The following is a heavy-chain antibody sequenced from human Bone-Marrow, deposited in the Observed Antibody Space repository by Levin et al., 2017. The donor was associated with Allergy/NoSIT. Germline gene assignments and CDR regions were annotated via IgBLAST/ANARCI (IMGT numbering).Heavy chain of an antibody. CDR1: GGSISSGDYY. Sequence: NPSETLSLTCTVSGGSISSGDYYWSWIRQPPGKGLEWIGYIYYSGSTYYNPSLKSRVTISVDTSKNQFSLKLSSVTAADTAVYYCARGVGVSVVRGWFDPWGQGTLVTVSS. D-gene: IGHD4-23*01. CDR2: IYYSGST. V-gene: IGHV4-30-4*01. CDR3: ARGVGVSVVRGWFDP. J-gene: IGHJ5*02.